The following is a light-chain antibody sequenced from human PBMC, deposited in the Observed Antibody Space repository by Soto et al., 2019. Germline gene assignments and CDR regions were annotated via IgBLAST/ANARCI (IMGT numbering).Light chain of an antibody. CDR2: GAS. V-gene: IGKV3-20*01. Sequence: EIVLTQSPGTLSLSPGERATLSCRASQTVNNNYLTWYQQTPGQAPRLLIYGASSRATGIPDKLSASGSGTDFTLTISRLEPEDFAVYYCQQYGTSPFTSGPGTKVDIK. J-gene: IGKJ3*01. CDR1: QTVNNNY. CDR3: QQYGTSPFT.